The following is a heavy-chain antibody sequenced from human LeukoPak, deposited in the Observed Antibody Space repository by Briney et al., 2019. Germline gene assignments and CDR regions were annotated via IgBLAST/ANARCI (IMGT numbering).Heavy chain of an antibody. D-gene: IGHD5-18*01. CDR1: GFTFGDDG. V-gene: IGHV3-49*03. CDR2: IRKKGYGETT. Sequence: GRSLRLSCTASGFTFGDDGWSWFRQAPGKGLEWICFIRKKGYGETTDYAASVRGRFTISRDDAKSIAYLQMNSLRAEDTAVYYCARVRWAAMVSVWFYYYYYMDVWGKGTTVTVSS. J-gene: IGHJ6*03. CDR3: ARVRWAAMVSVWFYYYYYMDV.